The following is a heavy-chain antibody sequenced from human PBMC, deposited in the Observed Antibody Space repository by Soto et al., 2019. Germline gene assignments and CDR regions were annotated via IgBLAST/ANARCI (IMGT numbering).Heavy chain of an antibody. CDR2: IWYDGSNK. CDR3: ASGCSGGSCYSAVGGYFDL. CDR1: GFTFSSYG. D-gene: IGHD2-15*01. V-gene: IGHV3-33*01. Sequence: QVQLVESGGGVVQPGRSLRLSCAASGFTFSSYGMHWVRQAPGKGLEWVAVIWYDGSNKYYADSVKGRFTISRDNSKNTLYLQMNSLRAEDTAVYYCASGCSGGSCYSAVGGYFDLWGRGTLVTVSS. J-gene: IGHJ2*01.